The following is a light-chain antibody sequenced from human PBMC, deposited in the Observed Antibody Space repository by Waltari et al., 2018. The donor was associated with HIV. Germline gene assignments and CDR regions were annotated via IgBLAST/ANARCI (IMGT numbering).Light chain of an antibody. CDR1: QSVLYSSNNKSY. CDR3: QQHYTTPLT. Sequence: DIVMTQSPDSLAVSLGERATINCTSSQSVLYSSNNKSYLAWYQQKPGQPPKLPIYWASARESGVQDRFSASGSGTEFTRTISSLQAEDVAVYYCQQHYTTPLTFGGGTKVEI. V-gene: IGKV4-1*01. CDR2: WAS. J-gene: IGKJ4*01.